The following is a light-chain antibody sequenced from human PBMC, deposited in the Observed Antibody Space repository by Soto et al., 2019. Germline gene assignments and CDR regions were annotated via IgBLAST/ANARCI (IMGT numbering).Light chain of an antibody. Sequence: DIQSTQFPSTLSASVGDRATISGRASQSIGTSLAWYQQTPGKAPKLLIYKASILESGVPSSFSGSGSGADFTLTFSSLQPDDFATYYCPQYHTFPTFGQGTQVDIK. CDR2: KAS. J-gene: IGKJ1*01. CDR3: PQYHTFPT. V-gene: IGKV1-5*03. CDR1: QSIGTS.